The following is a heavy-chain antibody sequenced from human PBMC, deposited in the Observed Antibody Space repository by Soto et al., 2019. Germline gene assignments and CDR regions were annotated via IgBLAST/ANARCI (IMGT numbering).Heavy chain of an antibody. D-gene: IGHD4-17*01. J-gene: IGHJ4*02. CDR1: GFSLSTSGVG. V-gene: IGHV2-5*02. CDR2: IYWDGDK. Sequence: QITLTESGPPLVKPTQTLTLTCTFSGFSLSTSGVGVVCIRQPPGKALVSLEVIYWDGDKGYSPSLKSRLTIVKDTSKNQVVIIMTNMDPVDTATYYCAHKNYGDSPTDYWGQGTLVTVSS. CDR3: AHKNYGDSPTDY.